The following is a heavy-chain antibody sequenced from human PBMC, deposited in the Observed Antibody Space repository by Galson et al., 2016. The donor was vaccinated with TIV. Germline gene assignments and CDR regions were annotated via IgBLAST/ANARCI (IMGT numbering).Heavy chain of an antibody. D-gene: IGHD4-23*01. CDR3: VKDVKGGKSPYYYYGMDV. Sequence: SLRLSCAASGFIFDDYAMHWVRQVPGKGLEWVSSISWDSGSTHYADSVKGRFTISRDNAKNFLYLRMNGLRAEDTALYYCVKDVKGGKSPYYYYGMDVWGQGTTVTRSP. J-gene: IGHJ6*01. CDR1: GFIFDDYA. V-gene: IGHV3-9*01. CDR2: ISWDSGST.